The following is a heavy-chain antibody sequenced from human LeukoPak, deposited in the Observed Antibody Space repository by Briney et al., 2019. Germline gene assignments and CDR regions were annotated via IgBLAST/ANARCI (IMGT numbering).Heavy chain of an antibody. CDR2: IDPSDFYT. J-gene: IGHJ4*02. D-gene: IGHD3-10*01. Sequence: GESLKISCKGSGYSFTSYWISWVRQMPGKGLEWMGRIDPSDFYTNYSPSFQGHVTISADKSISTAYLQWSSLKASDTAMYYCARDYYGSGTIDYWGQGTLVTVSS. V-gene: IGHV5-10-1*01. CDR1: GYSFTSYW. CDR3: ARDYYGSGTIDY.